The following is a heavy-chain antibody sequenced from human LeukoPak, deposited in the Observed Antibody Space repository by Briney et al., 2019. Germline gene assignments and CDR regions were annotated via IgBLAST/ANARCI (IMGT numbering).Heavy chain of an antibody. J-gene: IGHJ6*03. CDR1: GGTFSSYA. D-gene: IGHD2-2*01. CDR3: ARVYCSSTSCLPPDYYYYYMDV. V-gene: IGHV1-69*05. CDR2: IIPIFGTA. Sequence: ASVKVSCKASGGTFSSYAISWVRQAPGQELEWMGGIIPIFGTANYAQKFQGRVTITTDESTSTAYMELSSLRSEDTAVYYCARVYCSSTSCLPPDYYYYYMDVWGKGTTVTVSS.